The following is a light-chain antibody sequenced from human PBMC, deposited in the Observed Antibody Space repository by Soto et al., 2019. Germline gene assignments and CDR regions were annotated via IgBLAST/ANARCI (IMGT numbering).Light chain of an antibody. CDR2: GAS. J-gene: IGKJ4*01. CDR1: QSVSSN. CDR3: QQYNNWPLG. V-gene: IGKV3-15*01. Sequence: EIVMTQSPATLSVSPGERATLSCRASQSVSSNLAWYQQKPGQAPRLLIYGASTRATGIPARFSGSGSGTECHLTISSLQSEGGAVYYCQQYNNWPLGFGGGTKVEIK.